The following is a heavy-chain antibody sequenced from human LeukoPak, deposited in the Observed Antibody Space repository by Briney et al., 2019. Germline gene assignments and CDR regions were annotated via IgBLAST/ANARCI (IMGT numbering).Heavy chain of an antibody. CDR2: IYTSGST. CDR1: GGSISSYY. D-gene: IGHD6-6*01. V-gene: IGHV4-4*07. J-gene: IGHJ6*03. CDR3: ARGQYSSSSPISHNYYYYMDV. Sequence: SETLSLTCTVSGGSISSYYWSWIRQPAGKGLEWIGRIYTSGSTNYNPSLKSRVTISVDKSKNQFSLKLSSVTAADTAVYYCARGQYSSSSPISHNYYYYMDVWGKGTTVTVSS.